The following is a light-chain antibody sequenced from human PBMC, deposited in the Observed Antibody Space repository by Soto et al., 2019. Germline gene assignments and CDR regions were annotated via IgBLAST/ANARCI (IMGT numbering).Light chain of an antibody. V-gene: IGKV3-11*01. CDR1: QSVSSY. CDR3: QQRSNFSYT. Sequence: EIVLTQSPATLSLSPGERATLSCRASQSVSSYLAWYQQQPGQAPRLLIYDASNRATGIPARFSGSGSGTDFTLTISSLEPEDFAVYYCQQRSNFSYTFGQGTKLEIK. J-gene: IGKJ2*01. CDR2: DAS.